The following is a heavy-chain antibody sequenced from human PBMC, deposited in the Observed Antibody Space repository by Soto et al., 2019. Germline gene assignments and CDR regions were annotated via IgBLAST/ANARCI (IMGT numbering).Heavy chain of an antibody. CDR2: SRNKANSYST. CDR3: TGTISGGYSSIDY. Sequence: PGGSLRLSCAASGFTFSDHYMDWVRQAPGKGLEWVGRSRNKANSYSTEYAASVKGRFTISRDDSKNSLYLQMSSLKTEDTAVYYCTGTISGGYSSIDYWGQGTLVTVSS. V-gene: IGHV3-72*01. D-gene: IGHD1-26*01. J-gene: IGHJ4*02. CDR1: GFTFSDHY.